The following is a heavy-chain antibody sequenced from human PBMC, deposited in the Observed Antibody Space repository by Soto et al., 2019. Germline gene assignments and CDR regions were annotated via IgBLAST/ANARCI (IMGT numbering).Heavy chain of an antibody. CDR3: ERLPLAVAGHRWFDP. J-gene: IGHJ5*02. D-gene: IGHD6-19*01. V-gene: IGHV1-18*01. CDR1: GYTFTSYG. CDR2: ISAYNGNT. Sequence: APVKVSCKASGYTFTSYGISWVRKDPGQGLEWMGWISAYNGNTNYAQKLQGRVTMTTDTSTSTAYMELRSLRSDDTAVYYCERLPLAVAGHRWFDPLGQGTLVTVSS.